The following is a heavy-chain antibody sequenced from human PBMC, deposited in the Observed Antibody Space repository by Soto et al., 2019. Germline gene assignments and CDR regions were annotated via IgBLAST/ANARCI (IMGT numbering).Heavy chain of an antibody. CDR3: AAVQAKDIVVVPAAISHAFDI. D-gene: IGHD2-2*01. CDR1: GFTFTSSA. Sequence: ASVKVSCKASGFTFTSSAVQWVRQARGQRLEWIGWIVGGSGNTNYAQKFQERVTITRDMSTSTAYMELSSLRSEDTVVYYCAAVQAKDIVVVPAAISHAFDIWGQGTMVTVSS. J-gene: IGHJ3*02. CDR2: IVGGSGNT. V-gene: IGHV1-58*01.